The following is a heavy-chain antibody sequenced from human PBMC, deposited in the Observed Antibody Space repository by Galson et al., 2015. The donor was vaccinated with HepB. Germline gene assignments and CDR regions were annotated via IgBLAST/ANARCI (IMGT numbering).Heavy chain of an antibody. V-gene: IGHV2-5*01. J-gene: IGHJ4*02. CDR3: AHTPGITIFGVAYFDY. CDR2: IYWNDDK. CDR1: GFSLSISGVG. Sequence: PALVKPTQTLTLTCTFSGFSLSISGVGVGWIRQPPGKALEWLALIYWNDDKRYSPSLKSRLTITKDTSKNQVVLTATNMDPVDTATYYCAHTPGITIFGVAYFDYWGQGTLVTVSS. D-gene: IGHD3-3*01.